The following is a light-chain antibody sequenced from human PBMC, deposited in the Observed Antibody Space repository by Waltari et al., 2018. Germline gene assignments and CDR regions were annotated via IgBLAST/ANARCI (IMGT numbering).Light chain of an antibody. CDR1: QSISNW. J-gene: IGKJ2*01. CDR3: QQYNTYSS. V-gene: IGKV1-5*03. CDR2: KAS. Sequence: DIKLTQSPPPLSALVGARSPITCRASQSISNWLAWYQQKPGKAPILLIYKASILKSGVPSRFSGSGSGTQFTLTINSLQPGDFATYYCQQYNTYSSFGQGTKLEIK.